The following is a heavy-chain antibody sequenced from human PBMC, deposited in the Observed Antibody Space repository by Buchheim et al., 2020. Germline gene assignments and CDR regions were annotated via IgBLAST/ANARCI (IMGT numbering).Heavy chain of an antibody. CDR3: ARDGSSSSSGAFDI. CDR1: GGSISSSSW. J-gene: IGHJ3*02. CDR2: IYHSGST. Sequence: QVQLQESGPGLVKPSGTLSLTCAVSGGSISSSSWWSWVRQPPGKGLEWIGEIYHSGSTNYNPSLKNRVTVAFNQSKNQVSLMLSSVTAADTAVYFCARDGSSSSSGAFDIWGQGT. V-gene: IGHV4-4*02. D-gene: IGHD6-6*01.